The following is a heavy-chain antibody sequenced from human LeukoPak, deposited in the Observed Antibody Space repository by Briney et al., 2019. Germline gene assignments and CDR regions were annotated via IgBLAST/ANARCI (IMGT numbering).Heavy chain of an antibody. D-gene: IGHD4-11*01. V-gene: IGHV4-30-2*01. CDR1: GGSISSGGYY. CDR3: ARALMTTVTYGTTETAFDI. Sequence: SETLSLTCTVSGGSISSGGYYWSWIRQPPGKGLEWIGYIYHSGSTYYNPSLKSRVTISVDRSKNQFSLKLSSVTAADTAVYYCARALMTTVTYGTTETAFDIWGQGTMVTVSS. J-gene: IGHJ3*02. CDR2: IYHSGST.